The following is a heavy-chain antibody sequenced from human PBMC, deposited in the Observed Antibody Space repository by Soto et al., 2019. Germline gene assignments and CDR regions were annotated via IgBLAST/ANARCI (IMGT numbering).Heavy chain of an antibody. J-gene: IGHJ4*02. V-gene: IGHV4-31*11. CDR1: GCSISSGNYY. Sequence: PSETLSLTCAVSGCSISSGNYYWSWIRQHPERGLEWIGYIYYSGTTYYNPSLESRVSISADTSENQFFLKVNSVTVADTAVYYCACIYYNATSGTFDYWGQGTLVTLS. CDR2: IYYSGTT. D-gene: IGHD3-22*01. CDR3: ACIYYNATSGTFDY.